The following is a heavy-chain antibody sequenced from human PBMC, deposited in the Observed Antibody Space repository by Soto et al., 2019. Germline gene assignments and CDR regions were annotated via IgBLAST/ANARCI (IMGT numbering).Heavy chain of an antibody. Sequence: PWRSLPLSGAAWGFTIINAGISCKSQTPGNGLDWVGLCKSTTAGGTTDYAAAVKGRFTNSRADSKNALYLQMNSLKHEDTAVYYCTTVDYGSNSAYFDYWGQGT. V-gene: IGHV3-15*01. CDR3: TTVDYGSNSAYFDY. CDR1: GFTIINAG. J-gene: IGHJ4*02. D-gene: IGHD4-17*01. CDR2: CKSTTAGGTT.